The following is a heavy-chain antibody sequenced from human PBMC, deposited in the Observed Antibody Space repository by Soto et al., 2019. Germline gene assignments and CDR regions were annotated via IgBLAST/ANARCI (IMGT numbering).Heavy chain of an antibody. V-gene: IGHV1-8*01. CDR2: MNPNSGNT. D-gene: IGHD1-1*01. J-gene: IGHJ6*02. Sequence: QVQLVQSGAEVKKPGASVKVSCKASGYTFTSYDINWVRQATGQGLEWMGWMNPNSGNTGYAQKFQGRVTMTRNSSILTAYMEVSSLRSEDTAVYYCARGTPRNWNYHYYGMDVWGQGTTVTVSS. CDR3: ARGTPRNWNYHYYGMDV. CDR1: GYTFTSYD.